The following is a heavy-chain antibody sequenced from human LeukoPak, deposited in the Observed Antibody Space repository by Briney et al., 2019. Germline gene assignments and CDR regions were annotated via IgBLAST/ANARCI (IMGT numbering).Heavy chain of an antibody. J-gene: IGHJ4*02. D-gene: IGHD3-22*01. CDR2: ISSSSSYI. CDR3: AKDGSSYYYIYY. CDR1: GFTFSSYS. Sequence: NAGRSLRLSCTASGFTFSSYSMNWVRQAPGKGLEWVSSISSSSSYIYYADSVKGRFTVSRDDSKSTLYLQMNSLRADDTAVYYCAKDGSSYYYIYYWGQGTLVTVSS. V-gene: IGHV3-21*01.